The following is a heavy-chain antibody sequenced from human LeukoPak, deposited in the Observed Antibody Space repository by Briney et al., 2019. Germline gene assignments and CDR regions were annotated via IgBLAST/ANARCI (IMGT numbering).Heavy chain of an antibody. CDR3: ARDPKAAAVDLDY. CDR1: GYTFTDYY. Sequence: ASVKVSCKASGYTFTDYYLHWVRQAPGQGLEWMGWINPKSGGTNYAQKFQDRVTMTRDTSISTAYMELSRLISDDTALYYCARDPKAAAVDLDYWGQGTLVTVSS. CDR2: INPKSGGT. D-gene: IGHD6-13*01. J-gene: IGHJ4*02. V-gene: IGHV1-2*02.